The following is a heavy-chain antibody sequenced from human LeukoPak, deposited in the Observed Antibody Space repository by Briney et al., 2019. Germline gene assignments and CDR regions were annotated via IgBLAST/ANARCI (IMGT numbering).Heavy chain of an antibody. CDR3: AKCPSGCQYNGLDV. Sequence: GASLRPSCAASGFAFNICAMTWVRPPPGKGLEWVSGISATGDTMLYADSVKGRFTISRDDSKNTLYLQMSSLRAEDPAVYYCAKCPSGCQYNGLDVWGQGTTVTVPS. CDR2: ISATGDTM. V-gene: IGHV3-23*01. D-gene: IGHD2-15*01. J-gene: IGHJ6*02. CDR1: GFAFNICA.